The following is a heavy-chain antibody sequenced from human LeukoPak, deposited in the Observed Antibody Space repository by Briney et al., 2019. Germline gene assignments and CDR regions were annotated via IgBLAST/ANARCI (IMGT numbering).Heavy chain of an antibody. CDR3: ARFRGAAAGTYYYGMDV. CDR1: GYTFTSYG. D-gene: IGHD6-13*01. CDR2: ISAYNGNT. J-gene: IGHJ6*02. V-gene: IGHV1-18*01. Sequence: ASVKVSCKASGYTFTSYGISWVRQAPGQGLEWMGWISAYNGNTNYAQKLQGRVTMTTDTSTSTAYMELSRLRPDDTAVYYCARFRGAAAGTYYYGMDVWGQGTTVTVSS.